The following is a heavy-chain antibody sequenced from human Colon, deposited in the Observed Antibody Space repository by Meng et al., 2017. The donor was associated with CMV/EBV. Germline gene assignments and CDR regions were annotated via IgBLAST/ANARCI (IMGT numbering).Heavy chain of an antibody. CDR2: RDTKTGKP. CDR3: ARDLDDPARGNY. J-gene: IGHJ4*02. Sequence: SCKACRYTFTNAQKTGVRQAPGEGRAWMGWRDTKTGKPTYAQGFTGRFVFSLDNPLSTAYLQISGLRAEDAAVYYCARDLDDPARGNYWGQGTLVTVSS. CDR1: RYTFTNAQ. V-gene: IGHV7-4-1*02.